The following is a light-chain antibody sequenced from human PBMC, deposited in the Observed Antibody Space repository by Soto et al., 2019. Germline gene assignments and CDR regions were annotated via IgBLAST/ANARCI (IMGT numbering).Light chain of an antibody. J-gene: IGKJ1*01. V-gene: IGKV1-5*01. CDR2: DVS. CDR3: QQYHTYST. CDR1: QAISDW. Sequence: DIQMTQSPSTLSASVGDRVSITCRASQAISDWVAWYQQKPGQVPELLIFDVSTLESGVPSRFSGSRSGTEFTLTISSLQPDDFATYFCQQYHTYSTFGQGTKVEVK.